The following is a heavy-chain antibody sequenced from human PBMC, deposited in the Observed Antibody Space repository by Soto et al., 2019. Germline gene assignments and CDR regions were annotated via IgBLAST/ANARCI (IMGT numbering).Heavy chain of an antibody. D-gene: IGHD6-19*01. J-gene: IGHJ4*02. Sequence: GEALKISCKGSGYSFTSYWIGWVRQVPGKGLEWMGIIYTGDSDTRYSPSFHGQVTISADKSISTAYLQWSSLKASDTAIYYCAIRGASQWLKFWGQGTLVTVSS. V-gene: IGHV5-51*01. CDR1: GYSFTSYW. CDR3: AIRGASQWLKF. CDR2: IYTGDSDT.